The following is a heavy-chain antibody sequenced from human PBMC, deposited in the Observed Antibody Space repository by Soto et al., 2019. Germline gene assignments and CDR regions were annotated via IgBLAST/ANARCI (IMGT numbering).Heavy chain of an antibody. Sequence: QVRLVESGGGVVQPGGSLRLSCVASGFTFSDFGMHWVRQGPGKGLEWLAVISEDAETDFHADSVKGRFTVSRDNFTETLYLQMNSLTTDDSGVYFCAKAPFRRPYYFYGMDVWGQGTTVIVSS. CDR1: GFTFSDFG. CDR2: ISEDAETD. V-gene: IGHV3-30*18. J-gene: IGHJ6*02. CDR3: AKAPFRRPYYFYGMDV. D-gene: IGHD3-10*01.